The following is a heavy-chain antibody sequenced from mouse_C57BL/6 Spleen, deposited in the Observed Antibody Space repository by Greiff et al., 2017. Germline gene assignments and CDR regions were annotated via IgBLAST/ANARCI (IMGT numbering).Heavy chain of an antibody. V-gene: IGHV3-6*01. Sequence: VQLKESGPGLVKPSQSLSLTCSVTGYSITSGYYWNWIRQFPGNKLEWMGYISYDGSNNYNPSLKNRISITRDTSKNQFFLKLNSVTTEDTATYYCAREEQVLDYWGQGTTLTVSS. J-gene: IGHJ2*01. CDR2: ISYDGSN. CDR3: AREEQVLDY. CDR1: GYSITSGYY.